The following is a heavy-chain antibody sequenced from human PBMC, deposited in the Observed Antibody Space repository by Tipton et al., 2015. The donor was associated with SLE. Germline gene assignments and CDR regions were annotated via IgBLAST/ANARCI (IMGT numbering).Heavy chain of an antibody. CDR2: IYYSGST. V-gene: IGHV4-39*07. D-gene: IGHD6-13*01. Sequence: TLSLTCTVSGGSISSSSYYWGWIRHPPGKGLEWIGRIYYSGSTYYNPSLKSRVTISVDTSKNQFSLKLSSVTAADTAVYYCARHAPESYSSSWYGFDYWGQGTLVTVSS. J-gene: IGHJ4*02. CDR1: GGSISSSSYY. CDR3: ARHAPESYSSSWYGFDY.